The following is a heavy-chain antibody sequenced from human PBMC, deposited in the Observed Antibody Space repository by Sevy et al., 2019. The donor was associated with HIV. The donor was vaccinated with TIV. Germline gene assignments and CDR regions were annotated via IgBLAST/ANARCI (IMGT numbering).Heavy chain of an antibody. CDR1: GFTFSSYA. J-gene: IGHJ4*02. V-gene: IGHV3-30-3*01. D-gene: IGHD2-8*01. Sequence: GSLRLSCAASGFTFSSYAMHWVRQAPGKGLEWVAVISYDGSNKYYADSVKGRFTISRDNSKNTLYLQMNSLRAEDTAVYYCARYCTNNYYFDYWGQGTLVTVSS. CDR2: ISYDGSNK. CDR3: ARYCTNNYYFDY.